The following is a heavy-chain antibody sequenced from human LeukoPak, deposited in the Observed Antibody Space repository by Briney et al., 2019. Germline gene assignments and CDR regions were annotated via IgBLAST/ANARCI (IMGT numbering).Heavy chain of an antibody. CDR3: ARGTDTKPFWSGYWVDV. J-gene: IGHJ6*02. CDR1: GFTFSTSA. CDR2: ISYDESNK. D-gene: IGHD3-3*01. V-gene: IGHV3-30*03. Sequence: GGSLRLSCVASGFTFSTSAMHWVRQAPGKGLDWVAVISYDESNKYYADSVKGRFTISRDNSKNTLYLQMNSLRGEDTAMYYCARGTDTKPFWSGYWVDVWGQGTTVTVSS.